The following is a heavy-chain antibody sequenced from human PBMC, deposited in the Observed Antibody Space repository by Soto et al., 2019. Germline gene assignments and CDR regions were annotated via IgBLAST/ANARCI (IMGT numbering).Heavy chain of an antibody. CDR3: ASALGTTTVYFRH. V-gene: IGHV3-66*01. D-gene: IGHD1-26*01. CDR2: IYSGGST. CDR1: AFTVSSNY. J-gene: IGHJ1*01. Sequence: EVQLVESGGGLVQPGGSLRLSCAASAFTVSSNYVSWVRQAPGKGLEWVSVIYSGGSTYYADSVKGRFTISKDNSKNTLYLQKNSLRAEDTAVYYCASALGTTTVYFRHWGQGTLVSVSS.